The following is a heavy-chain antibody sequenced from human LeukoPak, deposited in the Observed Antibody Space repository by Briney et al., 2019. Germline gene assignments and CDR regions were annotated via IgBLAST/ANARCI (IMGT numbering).Heavy chain of an antibody. CDR3: ARDLVTVTKGFDI. CDR1: GDSFSSHY. V-gene: IGHV4-59*11. D-gene: IGHD4-17*01. Sequence: SGTLSLTCAVSGDSFSSHYWTWIRQSPGTGLEWIGYISHIGRTNYNPSLKSRVTISIDTSKNQFSLKLRSVTAADTAVYYCARDLVTVTKGFDIWGQGTMVSVSS. J-gene: IGHJ3*02. CDR2: ISHIGRT.